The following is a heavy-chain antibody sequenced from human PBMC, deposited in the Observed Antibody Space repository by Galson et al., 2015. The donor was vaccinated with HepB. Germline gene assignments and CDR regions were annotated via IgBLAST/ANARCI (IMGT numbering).Heavy chain of an antibody. J-gene: IGHJ4*02. D-gene: IGHD4-17*01. V-gene: IGHV5-10-1*01. CDR3: ARLQNGPVNTDYGDYDLGRDY. Sequence: QSGAEVKKPGESLRISCKGSGYSFTSYWISWVRQMPGKGLEWMGRIDPSDSYTNYSPSFQGHVTISADKSISTAYLQWSSLKASDTAMYYCARLQNGPVNTDYGDYDLGRDYWGQGTLVTVSS. CDR2: IDPSDSYT. CDR1: GYSFTSYW.